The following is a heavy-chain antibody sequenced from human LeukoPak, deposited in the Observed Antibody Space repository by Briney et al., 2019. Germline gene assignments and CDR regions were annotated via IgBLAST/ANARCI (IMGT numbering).Heavy chain of an antibody. Sequence: ASVKVSCKASGYTFSSYYIQWVRQAPGQGLECMGRINPGGLNSNYAQNFQGRITMTRDTSTSTVYMELSRLRSEDTAVYYCAREGSLSSIGAIGHWGQGTLVTVSS. V-gene: IGHV1-46*01. CDR2: INPGGLNS. CDR1: GYTFSSYY. J-gene: IGHJ4*02. CDR3: AREGSLSSIGAIGH. D-gene: IGHD3-10*01.